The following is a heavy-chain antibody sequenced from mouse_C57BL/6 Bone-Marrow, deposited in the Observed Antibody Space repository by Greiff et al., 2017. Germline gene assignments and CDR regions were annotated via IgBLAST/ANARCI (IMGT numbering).Heavy chain of an antibody. Sequence: QVQLQQSGPELVKPGASVKMSCKASGYSFTTYPIEWMKQNHGKSLEWIGNFHPYNDDTKYNEKFKGKATLTVEKSSNTVYLELSRLTSDDSAVNEGARSSTFFYYFDYWGQGTTLTVSS. CDR3: ARSSTFFYYFDY. J-gene: IGHJ2*01. V-gene: IGHV1-47*01. CDR2: FHPYNDDT. D-gene: IGHD5-1*01. CDR1: GYSFTTYP.